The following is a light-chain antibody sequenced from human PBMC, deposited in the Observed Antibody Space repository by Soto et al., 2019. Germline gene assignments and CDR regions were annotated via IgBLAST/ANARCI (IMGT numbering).Light chain of an antibody. J-gene: IGKJ1*01. Sequence: DIQMTQSPSSLSASVGDRVTITCRASQAIRNDLAWYQQKPGRAPKRLICGSSTLQSGVPSRFSGSGSGTEFTLTISSLQPEDFATYYCLQHNVFPRTFGQGTKVDIK. V-gene: IGKV1-17*01. CDR2: GSS. CDR3: LQHNVFPRT. CDR1: QAIRND.